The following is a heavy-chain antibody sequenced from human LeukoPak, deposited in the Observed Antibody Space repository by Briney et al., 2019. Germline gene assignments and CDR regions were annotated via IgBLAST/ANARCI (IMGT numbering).Heavy chain of an antibody. D-gene: IGHD1-26*01. J-gene: IGHJ4*02. V-gene: IGHV1-69*01. Sequence: SVKVSCKASGGTFSSYAISWVRQAPGQGLEWMGGIIPIFGTANYAQKFQGRVTITADESTSTAYMELSSLRSADTAVYYCARHQGSGSYLGHYWGQGTLFTVSS. CDR3: ARHQGSGSYLGHY. CDR1: GGTFSSYA. CDR2: IIPIFGTA.